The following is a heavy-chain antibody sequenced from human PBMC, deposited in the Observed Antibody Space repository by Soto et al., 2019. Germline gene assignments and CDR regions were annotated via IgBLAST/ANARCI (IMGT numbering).Heavy chain of an antibody. Sequence: PGGSLRLSCAASGFTFSDYYMSWIRQAPGKGLEWVSYISSSGSTIYYADSVKGRFTVSRDNAKNSLYLQMNSLRAEDTAVYYCARDSMHYDFWSGSQYYYYMDVWGKGTTVTVS. D-gene: IGHD3-3*01. V-gene: IGHV3-11*01. CDR1: GFTFSDYY. J-gene: IGHJ6*03. CDR3: ARDSMHYDFWSGSQYYYYMDV. CDR2: ISSSGSTI.